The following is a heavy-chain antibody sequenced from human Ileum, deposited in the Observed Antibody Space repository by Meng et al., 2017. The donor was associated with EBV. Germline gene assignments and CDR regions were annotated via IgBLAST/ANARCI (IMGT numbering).Heavy chain of an antibody. V-gene: IGHV4-61*01. CDR1: DGSVSSGRYY. J-gene: IGHJ4*02. Sequence: VQLQELGPGLVKPSETLSLTCTVSDGSVSSGRYYWSWIRQPPGKGLEWIAYIYYSGSTSYNPSLKSRVTISVDTSKNQFSLKLSSVTAADTAVYYCAREGASESFYDYWGQGTLVTVSS. CDR2: IYYSGST. D-gene: IGHD1-26*01. CDR3: AREGASESFYDY.